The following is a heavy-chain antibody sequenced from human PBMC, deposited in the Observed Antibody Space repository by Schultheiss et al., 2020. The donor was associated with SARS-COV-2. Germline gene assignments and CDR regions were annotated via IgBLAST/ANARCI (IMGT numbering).Heavy chain of an antibody. Sequence: GESLKISCAASGFTFSSYDMHWVRQATGKGLVWVSRINSDGSSTSYADSVKGRFTISRDNAKNSLYLQMNSLRAEDTAVYYCARVNDSSGYYPYYYYYYMDVWGKGTTVTVSS. V-gene: IGHV3-74*01. D-gene: IGHD3-22*01. CDR1: GFTFSSYD. J-gene: IGHJ6*03. CDR2: INSDGSST. CDR3: ARVNDSSGYYPYYYYYYMDV.